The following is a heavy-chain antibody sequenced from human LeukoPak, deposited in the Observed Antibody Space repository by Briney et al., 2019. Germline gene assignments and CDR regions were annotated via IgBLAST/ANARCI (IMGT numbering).Heavy chain of an antibody. CDR3: AKFPSEYYFDSSGYYPHY. CDR1: GFAFTDYA. V-gene: IGHV3-23*01. J-gene: IGHJ4*02. D-gene: IGHD3-22*01. Sequence: GGSLRLSCAASGFAFTDYAISWVRQAPGKGLEWVSAITDSGGATYYADSVKGRFTISRDNSKNTLYLQMNSLRGDDTAIYYCAKFPSEYYFDSSGYYPHYWGQGTLVTVSS. CDR2: ITDSGGAT.